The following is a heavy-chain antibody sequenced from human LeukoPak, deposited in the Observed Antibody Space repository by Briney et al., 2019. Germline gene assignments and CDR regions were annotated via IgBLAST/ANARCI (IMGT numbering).Heavy chain of an antibody. CDR2: ISDTGNT. J-gene: IGHJ4*02. CDR1: GFTLSSYA. CDR3: AKDRGIISDY. V-gene: IGHV3-23*01. D-gene: IGHD3-10*01. Sequence: GGSLRLSCAASGFTLSSYAMSWVRQAPGKGLEWVSAISDTGNTYHADSVKGRFTISRDSSKNTLFLQMNRLRAEDTALYYCAKDRGIISDYWGQGILVTVSS.